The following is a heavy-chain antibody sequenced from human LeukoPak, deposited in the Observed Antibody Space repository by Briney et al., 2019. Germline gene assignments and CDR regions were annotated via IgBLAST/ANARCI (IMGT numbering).Heavy chain of an antibody. D-gene: IGHD5-12*01. J-gene: IGHJ3*02. CDR2: IIPILGIA. CDR3: ARDRAIVATMGAFDI. V-gene: IGHV1-69*04. Sequence: EASVKVSCKASGGTFSSYAISWVRQAPGQGLEWMGRIIPILGIANYAQKFHGRVTITADKSTSTAYMELSSLRSEDTAVYYCARDRAIVATMGAFDIWGQGTMVTVSS. CDR1: GGTFSSYA.